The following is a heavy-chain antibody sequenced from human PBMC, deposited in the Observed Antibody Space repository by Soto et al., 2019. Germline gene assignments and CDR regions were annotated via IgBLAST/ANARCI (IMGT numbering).Heavy chain of an antibody. D-gene: IGHD3-10*01. V-gene: IGHV3-23*01. J-gene: IGHJ3*01. CDR2: ISGSGGSI. Sequence: EVQLLESGGGLVQPGGSLRLSCAASGFTFSSYAMSWVRQAPGKGLEWVSAISGSGGSIYYADSVKGRFTISRDNSKNTLYLQMNSLRDEDTAVYFCARSHYFDSGTYACDVWGQGTLVTVSS. CDR1: GFTFSSYA. CDR3: ARSHYFDSGTYACDV.